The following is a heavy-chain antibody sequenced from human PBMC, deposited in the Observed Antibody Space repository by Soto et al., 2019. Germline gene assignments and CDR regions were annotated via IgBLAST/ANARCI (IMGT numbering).Heavy chain of an antibody. V-gene: IGHV1-69*02. CDR2: IIPILGIA. CDR1: GGTFSSYT. D-gene: IGHD5-12*01. CDR3: ARGQREYRGYGQFDY. Sequence: QVQLVQSGAEVKKPGSSVKVSCKASGGTFSSYTISWVRQAPGQGLEWMGGIIPILGIANYAQKFQGRVTITADKSTSTAYMELSSLRSEDTAVYYCARGQREYRGYGQFDYWGQGTLVTVSS. J-gene: IGHJ4*02.